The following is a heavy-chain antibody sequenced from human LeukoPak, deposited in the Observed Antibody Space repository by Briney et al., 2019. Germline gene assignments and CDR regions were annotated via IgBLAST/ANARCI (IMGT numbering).Heavy chain of an antibody. CDR3: ARLQVNPDAFDI. CDR2: IYSGGST. J-gene: IGHJ3*02. V-gene: IGHV3-53*01. D-gene: IGHD4-11*01. CDR1: GFTVSSNY. Sequence: GGSLRLSCAASGFTVSSNYMSWVRQAPGKGLEWVSVIYSGGSTDYADSVKGRFTISRDTSKSTLYLQMNSLRAEDTAVYYCARLQVNPDAFDIWGQGTMVTVSS.